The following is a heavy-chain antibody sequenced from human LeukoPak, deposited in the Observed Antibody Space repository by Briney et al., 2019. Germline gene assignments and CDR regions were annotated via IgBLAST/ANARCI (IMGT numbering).Heavy chain of an antibody. CDR2: ISSSSSTI. J-gene: IGHJ4*02. CDR3: ARVEGQGESSN. Sequence: GGSLRLSCAASGFTFSSYSMNWVRQALGKGLEWVSYISSSSSTIYYADSVKGRFTISRDNAKNSLYLQMNSLRAEDTAVYYCARVEGQGESSNWGQGTLVTVSS. V-gene: IGHV3-48*01. D-gene: IGHD3-10*01. CDR1: GFTFSSYS.